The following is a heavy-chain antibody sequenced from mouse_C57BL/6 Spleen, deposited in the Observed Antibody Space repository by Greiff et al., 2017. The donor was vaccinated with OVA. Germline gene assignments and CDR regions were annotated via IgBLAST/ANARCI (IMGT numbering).Heavy chain of an antibody. CDR1: GFTFSDYG. J-gene: IGHJ2*01. D-gene: IGHD1-1*01. V-gene: IGHV5-17*01. CDR2: ISSGSSTI. CDR3: ARLYYGSKEDY. Sequence: EVMLVESGGGLVKPGGSLKLSCAASGFTFSDYGMHWVRQAPEKGLEWVAYISSGSSTIYYADTVKGRFTISRDNAKNTLFLQMTSLRSEDTAMYYCARLYYGSKEDYWGQGTTLTVSS.